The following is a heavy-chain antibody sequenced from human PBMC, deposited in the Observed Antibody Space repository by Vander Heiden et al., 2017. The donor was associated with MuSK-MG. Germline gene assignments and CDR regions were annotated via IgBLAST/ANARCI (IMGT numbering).Heavy chain of an antibody. Sequence: EVQLVESGGGLVQPGRSLRLSCAASGFTFDDYALHWVRQAPGKGLEWVSGISWNSGSIGYADSVKGRFTISRDNAKNSLYLQMNSLRAEDTALYYCAKDTAWFGELLGADYFDYWGQGTLVTVSS. CDR2: ISWNSGSI. J-gene: IGHJ4*02. D-gene: IGHD3-10*01. V-gene: IGHV3-9*01. CDR3: AKDTAWFGELLGADYFDY. CDR1: GFTFDDYA.